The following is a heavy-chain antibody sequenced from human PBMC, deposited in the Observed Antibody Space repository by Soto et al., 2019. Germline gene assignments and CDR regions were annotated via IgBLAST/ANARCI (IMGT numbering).Heavy chain of an antibody. Sequence: SVKVSCKASGGTFSSYAISWARQAPGQGLEWMGGIIPIFGTANYAQKFQGRVTITADESTSTAYMELSSLRSEDTAVYYCARAPYSGYDRYSSGWYGEGGSWFDPWGQGTLVTVS. CDR1: GGTFSSYA. D-gene: IGHD6-19*01. V-gene: IGHV1-69*13. CDR3: ARAPYSGYDRYSSGWYGEGGSWFDP. CDR2: IIPIFGTA. J-gene: IGHJ5*02.